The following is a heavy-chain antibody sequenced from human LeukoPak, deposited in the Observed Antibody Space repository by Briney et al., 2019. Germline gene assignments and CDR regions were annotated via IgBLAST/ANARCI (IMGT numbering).Heavy chain of an antibody. Sequence: SETLSLTCTASADSLSSGGHYWAWIRQFPGKGLESIGFIHHSGRSRHNPSLKDRVAISVDTSGKQFALKLSSVTAADTAVYYCARGGNRFGGFYFDYWGQGIQVIISS. J-gene: IGHJ4*02. CDR2: IHHSGRS. CDR3: ARGGNRFGGFYFDY. D-gene: IGHD3-10*01. V-gene: IGHV4-31*03. CDR1: ADSLSSGGHY.